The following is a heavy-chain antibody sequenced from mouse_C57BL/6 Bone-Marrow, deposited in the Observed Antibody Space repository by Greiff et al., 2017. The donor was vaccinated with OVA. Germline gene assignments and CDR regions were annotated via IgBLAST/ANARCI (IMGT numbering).Heavy chain of an antibody. CDR3: ARKLRYYFDY. J-gene: IGHJ2*01. Sequence: QVQLQQSGAELVRPGTSVKMSCKASGYTFTNYWIGWAKQRPGHGLEWIGDIYPGGGYTNYNEKFKGKATLTADKTSRTAYMQLSSLPSEDSAIYYCARKLRYYFDYWGQGTTLTVSS. D-gene: IGHD1-1*01. V-gene: IGHV1-63*01. CDR2: IYPGGGYT. CDR1: GYTFTNYW.